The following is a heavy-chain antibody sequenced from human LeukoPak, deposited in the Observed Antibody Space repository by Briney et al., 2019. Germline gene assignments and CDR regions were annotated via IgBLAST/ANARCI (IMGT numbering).Heavy chain of an antibody. Sequence: GASVKVSCKASGYTFTSYYMHWVRQAPGQGLEWMGWINPNSGGTNYAQKFQGRVTMTRDTSISTAYMELSRLRSDDAAVYYCARESSYYDSSGYQLFDYWGQGTLVTVSS. D-gene: IGHD3-22*01. CDR2: INPNSGGT. CDR3: ARESSYYDSSGYQLFDY. V-gene: IGHV1-2*02. J-gene: IGHJ4*02. CDR1: GYTFTSYY.